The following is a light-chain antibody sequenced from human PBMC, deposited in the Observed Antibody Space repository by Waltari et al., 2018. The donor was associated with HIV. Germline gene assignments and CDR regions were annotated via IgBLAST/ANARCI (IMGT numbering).Light chain of an antibody. V-gene: IGKV3-11*01. CDR2: DAS. CDR3: QQRSTSIT. J-gene: IGKJ5*01. CDR1: QSVNSY. Sequence: EIVLTQSPATLSLSPGESATLSCRASQSVNSYLAWYQQKPGQAPRLLIYDASNRASGIPGRFSGSGSGTDFTLTISSLEPEDFAVYYCQQRSTSITFGQGTRLDIK.